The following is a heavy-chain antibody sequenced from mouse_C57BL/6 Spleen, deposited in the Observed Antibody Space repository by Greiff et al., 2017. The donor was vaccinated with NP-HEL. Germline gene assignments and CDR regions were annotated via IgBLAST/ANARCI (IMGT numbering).Heavy chain of an antibody. D-gene: IGHD1-1*01. J-gene: IGHJ4*01. CDR3: ARDYYGSSAGGYYAMDY. CDR1: GYTFTSYW. CDR2: IDPSDSYT. Sequence: VQLQQPGAELVKPGASVKLSCKASGYTFTSYWMQWVKQRPGQGLEWIGEIDPSDSYTNYNQKFKGKATLTVDTSSSTAYMQLSSLTSEDSAVYYCARDYYGSSAGGYYAMDYWGQGTSVTVSS. V-gene: IGHV1-50*01.